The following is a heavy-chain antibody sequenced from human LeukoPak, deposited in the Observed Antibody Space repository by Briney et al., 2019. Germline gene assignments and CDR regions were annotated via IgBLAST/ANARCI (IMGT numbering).Heavy chain of an antibody. Sequence: SETLSLTCTVSGGSISSGSYYWSWIRQPAGKGLEWIGRIYTSGSTNYNPSLKSRVTISVDTSKNQFSLKLSSVTAADTAVYYCARGIAAAGRGTDHFDYWGQGTLVTVSS. CDR1: GGSISSGSYY. CDR3: ARGIAAAGRGTDHFDY. CDR2: IYTSGST. D-gene: IGHD6-13*01. V-gene: IGHV4-61*02. J-gene: IGHJ4*02.